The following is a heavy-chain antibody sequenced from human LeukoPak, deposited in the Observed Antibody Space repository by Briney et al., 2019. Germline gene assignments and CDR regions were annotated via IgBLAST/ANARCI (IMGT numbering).Heavy chain of an antibody. V-gene: IGHV3-15*01. CDR3: TTTPTAVVVPAATPDYYYYMDV. D-gene: IGHD2-2*01. J-gene: IGHJ6*03. CDR1: GLTFSNAW. CDR2: IKSKNDGGIT. Sequence: GGSLRLSCAASGLTFSNAWMSWVRQAPGKGLEWVGRIKSKNDGGITDYAAPVKGRFTISRDDSKNTLYLQMNSLKTEDTAVYYCTTTPTAVVVPAATPDYYYYMDVWGKGTTVTVSS.